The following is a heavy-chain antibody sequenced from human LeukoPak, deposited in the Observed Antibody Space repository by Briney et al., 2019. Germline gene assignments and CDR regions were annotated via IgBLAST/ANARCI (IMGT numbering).Heavy chain of an antibody. V-gene: IGHV1-46*01. CDR3: ARGVLERDSSGWYDSRAAFDI. CDR2: INPSGGST. J-gene: IGHJ3*02. CDR1: GYTFTSYY. D-gene: IGHD6-19*01. Sequence: ASVKVSCKASGYTFTSYYMHWVRQAPGQGLEWMGIINPSGGSTSYAQKFQGRVTMTRDTSTGTVYMELSSLRSEDTAVYYCARGVLERDSSGWYDSRAAFDIWGQGTMVTVSS.